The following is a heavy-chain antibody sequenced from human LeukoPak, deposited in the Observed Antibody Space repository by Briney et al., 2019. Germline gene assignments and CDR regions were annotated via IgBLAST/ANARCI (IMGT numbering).Heavy chain of an antibody. J-gene: IGHJ1*01. V-gene: IGHV1-18*01. CDR1: GYTFNFYG. Sequence: ASVKVSCKASGYTFNFYGISWVRQAPRQGLEWMGWISAYNGNTNYAQKVQGRVTMTTDTSTTTAYMELRSLRSDDTAVYFCARDDYGSGSFSPFLYWGQGTLVTVSS. D-gene: IGHD3-10*01. CDR2: ISAYNGNT. CDR3: ARDDYGSGSFSPFLY.